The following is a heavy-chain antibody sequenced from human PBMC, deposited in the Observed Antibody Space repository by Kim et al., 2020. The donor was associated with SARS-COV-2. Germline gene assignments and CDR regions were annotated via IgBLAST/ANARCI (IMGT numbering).Heavy chain of an antibody. Sequence: SETLSLTCTVSGGSISSGGYYWSWIRQHPGKGLEWIGYIYYSGSTYYNPSLKSRVTISVDTSKNQFSLKLSSVTAADTAVYYCARDPLSGYFDYWGQGTLVTVSS. D-gene: IGHD2-15*01. V-gene: IGHV4-31*03. CDR1: GGSISSGGYY. CDR2: IYYSGST. J-gene: IGHJ4*02. CDR3: ARDPLSGYFDY.